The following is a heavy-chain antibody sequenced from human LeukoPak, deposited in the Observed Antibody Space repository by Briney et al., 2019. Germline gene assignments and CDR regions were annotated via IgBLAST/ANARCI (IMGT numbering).Heavy chain of an antibody. Sequence: SETLSLTCTVSGGSISSGDYYWSWIRQPPGKGLEWIGYIYYSGSIYYNPSLKSRVTISVDTSKNQFSLKLSSVTAADTAVYYCARDLSYVDGDHYFDYWGQGTLVTVSS. J-gene: IGHJ4*02. CDR2: IYYSGSI. CDR1: GGSISSGDYY. CDR3: ARDLSYVDGDHYFDY. D-gene: IGHD2/OR15-2a*01. V-gene: IGHV4-30-4*01.